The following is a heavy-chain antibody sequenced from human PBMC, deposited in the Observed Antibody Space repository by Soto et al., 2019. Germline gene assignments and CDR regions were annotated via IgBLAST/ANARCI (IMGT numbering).Heavy chain of an antibody. V-gene: IGHV3-23*01. CDR1: GFTFSSYA. Sequence: GGSLRLSCAASGFTFSSYAMNWVRQAPGKGLEWVSVISNSGGSTYYADSVKGRFTISRDNSKNTLYLQMNSLRADDTAVYYCASNYASFDYWGQGTLVTVSS. CDR2: ISNSGGST. CDR3: ASNYASFDY. J-gene: IGHJ4*02. D-gene: IGHD3-10*01.